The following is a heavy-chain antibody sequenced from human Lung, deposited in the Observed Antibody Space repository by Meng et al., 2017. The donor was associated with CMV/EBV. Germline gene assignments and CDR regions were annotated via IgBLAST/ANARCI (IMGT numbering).Heavy chain of an antibody. CDR3: ARDRNWFDP. J-gene: IGHJ5*02. CDR2: INPNSGGT. CDR1: GYTFTGYY. Sequence: QVQLVQSGAEVKKPXXXXKFSCKASGYTFTGYYMHWVRQAPGQGLEWMGWINPNSGGTNYAQKFQGRVTMTRDTSISTAYMELSRLRSDDTAVYYCARDRNWFDPWGQGTLVTVSS. V-gene: IGHV1-2*02.